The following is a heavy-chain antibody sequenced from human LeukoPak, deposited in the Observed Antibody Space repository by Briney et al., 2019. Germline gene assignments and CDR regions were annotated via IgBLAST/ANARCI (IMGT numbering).Heavy chain of an antibody. J-gene: IGHJ5*02. CDR1: GYTFTSYD. CDR2: MNPNSGNT. V-gene: IGHV1-8*01. CDR3: ARAKPVGYCSSTSCRRWFDP. D-gene: IGHD2-2*01. Sequence: ASVTVSCKASGYTFTSYDINWVRQATGQGLEWMGWMNPNSGNTGYAQKFQGRVTMTRNTSISTAYMELSSLRSEDTAVYYCARAKPVGYCSSTSCRRWFDPWGQGTLVTVSS.